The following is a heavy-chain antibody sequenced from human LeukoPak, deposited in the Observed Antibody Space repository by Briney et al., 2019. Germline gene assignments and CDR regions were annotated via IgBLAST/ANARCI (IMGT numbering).Heavy chain of an antibody. CDR3: ARDRRKYSGKFWDWFDP. J-gene: IGHJ5*02. CDR2: ISGYSGNT. D-gene: IGHD1-26*01. CDR1: GYTFTNYG. Sequence: SVKVSCKASGYTFTNYGVNWVRQAPGQGLEWMGWISGYSGNTDYAQKLQGRVAMTRDTSTNTAYMELTSLRSDDTAVYYCARDRRKYSGKFWDWFDPWGQGTQVTVSS. V-gene: IGHV1-18*01.